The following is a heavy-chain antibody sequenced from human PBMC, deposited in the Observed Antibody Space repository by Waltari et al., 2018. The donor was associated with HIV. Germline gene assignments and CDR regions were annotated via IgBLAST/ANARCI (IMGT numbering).Heavy chain of an antibody. J-gene: IGHJ4*02. CDR1: GDSVSSHRAS. D-gene: IGHD1-7*01. CDR2: TYYRSKWYN. Sequence: QVQLQQSGPGLVKPSQTLSLTCSISGDSVSSHRASWNWIRQPPSRGLEWLGRTYYRSKWYNDYAVSVKSRITINPDTSKNQFSLQLNSVTPEDTAVYYCARGALETGTTTGFDYWGQGTLVTVSS. CDR3: ARGALETGTTTGFDY. V-gene: IGHV6-1*01.